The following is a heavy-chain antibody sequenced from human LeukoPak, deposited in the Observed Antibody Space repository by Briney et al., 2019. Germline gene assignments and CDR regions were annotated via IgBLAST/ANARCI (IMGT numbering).Heavy chain of an antibody. V-gene: IGHV3-74*01. CDR1: GFNLRTYW. CDR3: ARDPGYYYYGMDV. J-gene: IGHJ6*02. Sequence: GGSLRLSCAVTGFNLRTYWIHWVRHSPGRGLEWVARINGEGSRISYADSVRGRFTISRDNAKDTAYLQMNSLRAEDTALYYCARDPGYYYYGMDVWGQGTTVVVSS. CDR2: INGEGSRI.